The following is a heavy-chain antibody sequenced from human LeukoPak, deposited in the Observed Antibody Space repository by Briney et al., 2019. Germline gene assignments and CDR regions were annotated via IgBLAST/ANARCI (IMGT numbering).Heavy chain of an antibody. D-gene: IGHD3-3*01. V-gene: IGHV1-18*01. Sequence: ASVKVSCKASDYTFTKYVLSWVQQTPGQGVEWMGWISTYNGNTIYAQKFQVRVTMTTDTSTSTAYMELKSLMSDDSAVYYCARTPRYDFCSGYSNWFDPWGQGTLVTVSS. J-gene: IGHJ5*02. CDR2: ISTYNGNT. CDR3: ARTPRYDFCSGYSNWFDP. CDR1: DYTFTKYV.